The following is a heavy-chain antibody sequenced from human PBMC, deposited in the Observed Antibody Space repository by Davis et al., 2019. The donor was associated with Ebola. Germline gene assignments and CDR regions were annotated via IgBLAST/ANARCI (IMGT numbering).Heavy chain of an antibody. CDR2: IYYSGST. D-gene: IGHD2-8*02. Sequence: SETLSLTCTVSGGSISSSSYYWGWIRQPPGKGLEWIGSIYYSGSTYYNPSLKSRVTISVDKSKNQFSLKLSSVTAADTAVYYCARGGYCTGGVCYYFDYWGQGTLVTVSS. J-gene: IGHJ4*02. CDR1: GGSISSSSYY. CDR3: ARGGYCTGGVCYYFDY. V-gene: IGHV4-39*07.